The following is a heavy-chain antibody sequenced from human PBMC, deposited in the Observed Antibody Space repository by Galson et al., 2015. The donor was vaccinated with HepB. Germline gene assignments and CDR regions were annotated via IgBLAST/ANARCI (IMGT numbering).Heavy chain of an antibody. D-gene: IGHD6-6*01. CDR2: IIPIFGTA. CDR1: GGTFSSYA. CDR3: ARDLKAARRWPYYYYGMDV. V-gene: IGHV1-69*06. Sequence: SVKVSCKASGGTFSSYAISWVRQAPGQGLEWMGGIIPIFGTANYAQKFQGRVTITADKSTSTAYMELSSLRSEDTAVYYCARDLKAARRWPYYYYGMDVWGQGTTVTVSS. J-gene: IGHJ6*02.